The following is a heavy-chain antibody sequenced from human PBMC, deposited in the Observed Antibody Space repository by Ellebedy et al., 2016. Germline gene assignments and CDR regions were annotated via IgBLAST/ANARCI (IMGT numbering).Heavy chain of an antibody. CDR2: MRGDGAKT. D-gene: IGHD4-17*01. CDR3: RQGHYANY. Sequence: GESLKISXAPSGLTVSSFFMGWVRQAPGKGLEWVSTMRGDGAKTHLADSVKGRFTMPRDIPKNTVYLQMNRLRAEDTAVYYCRQGHYANYWGQGTLVTVSS. V-gene: IGHV3-23*01. J-gene: IGHJ4*02. CDR1: GLTVSSFF.